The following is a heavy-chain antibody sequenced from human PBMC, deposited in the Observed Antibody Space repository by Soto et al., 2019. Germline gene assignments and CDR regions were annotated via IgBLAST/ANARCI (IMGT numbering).Heavy chain of an antibody. CDR1: GFTFISYA. Sequence: PGGSLRLSCAASGFTFISYAMSWVLQAPWKGLEWVSAISGSGGSTYYADSVKGRFTISRDNSKNTLYLQMNSLRAEDTAVYYCAKDLSRGAHYGPYYFDYWGQGTLVTVSS. CDR2: ISGSGGST. J-gene: IGHJ4*02. D-gene: IGHD1-26*01. V-gene: IGHV3-23*01. CDR3: AKDLSRGAHYGPYYFDY.